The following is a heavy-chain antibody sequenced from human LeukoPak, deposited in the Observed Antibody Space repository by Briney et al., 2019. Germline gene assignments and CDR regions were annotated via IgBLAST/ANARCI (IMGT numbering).Heavy chain of an antibody. J-gene: IGHJ4*02. CDR2: ISSSSSYI. Sequence: GGSLRLSCAASGVTFSSYSMNWVRQAPGEGLEWVSSISSSSSYIYYADSVKGRFTISRDNAKNSLYLQMNSLRAEDTAVYYCAREDSYYYGSGSYPFDYWGQGTLVTVSS. D-gene: IGHD3-10*01. CDR1: GVTFSSYS. CDR3: AREDSYYYGSGSYPFDY. V-gene: IGHV3-21*01.